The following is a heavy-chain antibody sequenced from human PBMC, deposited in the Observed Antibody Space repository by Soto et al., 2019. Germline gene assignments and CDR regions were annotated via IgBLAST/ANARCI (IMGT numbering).Heavy chain of an antibody. V-gene: IGHV1-69*12. D-gene: IGHD1-7*01. Sequence: QVQLVQSGAEVKKPGSSVKVSCKASGGTFSSYAISWVRQAPGQGLEWMGGIIPIFGTAKYAQKFQGRVTITADESTSTAYMELSSLRSEDTAVYYCAGPPELTRIYYYYGMDVWGQGTTVTVSS. CDR2: IIPIFGTA. J-gene: IGHJ6*02. CDR3: AGPPELTRIYYYYGMDV. CDR1: GGTFSSYA.